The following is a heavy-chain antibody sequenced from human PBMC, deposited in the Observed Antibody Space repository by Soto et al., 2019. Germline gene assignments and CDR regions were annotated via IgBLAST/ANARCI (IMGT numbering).Heavy chain of an antibody. Sequence: PSETLSLTCAVYGGSFSGYYWSWIRQPPGKGLEWIGEINHSGSTNYNPSLKSRVTISVDTSKNQFSLKLSSVTAADTAVYYCARVRIAARPIDYWGQGALVTVS. V-gene: IGHV4-34*01. D-gene: IGHD6-6*01. J-gene: IGHJ4*02. CDR2: INHSGST. CDR1: GGSFSGYY. CDR3: ARVRIAARPIDY.